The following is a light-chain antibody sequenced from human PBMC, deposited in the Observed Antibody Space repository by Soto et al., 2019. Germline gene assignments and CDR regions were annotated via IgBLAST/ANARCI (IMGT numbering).Light chain of an antibody. CDR1: HGVGNK. Sequence: EIVMTQSPATLSVSPGERVTLSCRASHGVGNKLAWYQQKPGQAPRLLIYGASTRATGLPARFSGSGSGTEFTLTIGSLQSEDFAGYYCQHYANWPLTFGGRTKVEIK. CDR3: QHYANWPLT. CDR2: GAS. V-gene: IGKV3-15*01. J-gene: IGKJ4*01.